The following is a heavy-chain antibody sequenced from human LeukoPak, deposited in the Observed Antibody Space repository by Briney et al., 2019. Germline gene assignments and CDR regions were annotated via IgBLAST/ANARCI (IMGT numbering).Heavy chain of an antibody. D-gene: IGHD2-2*01. CDR1: GYTFTDYY. V-gene: IGHV1-2*02. CDR2: INPNSGDT. CDR3: ARANFLYCSSTTCLFDY. Sequence: ASVKVSCKASGYTFTDYYMHWVRQAPGQGFEWMGWINPNSGDTNYAQKFQGRVTMTRDTSISTAHMELSRLRSDDTAVYYCARANFLYCSSTTCLFDYWGQGTLVIVSS. J-gene: IGHJ4*02.